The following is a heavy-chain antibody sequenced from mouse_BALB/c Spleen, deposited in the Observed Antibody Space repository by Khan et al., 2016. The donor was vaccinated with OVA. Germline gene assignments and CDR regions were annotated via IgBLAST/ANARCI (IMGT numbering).Heavy chain of an antibody. CDR1: GYSITSDYA. CDR2: ISYGGST. V-gene: IGHV3-2*02. CDR3: ARKNYYGYAMDY. Sequence: VQLKQSGPGLVKPSQSLSLTCTVTGYSITSDYAWDWIRQFPGNKLEWMGYISYGGSTSYNPSLKSRISITRATSKNQFFLQLNSGTIEDTATYYCARKNYYGYAMDYWGQGTSVTVSS. D-gene: IGHD1-1*01. J-gene: IGHJ4*01.